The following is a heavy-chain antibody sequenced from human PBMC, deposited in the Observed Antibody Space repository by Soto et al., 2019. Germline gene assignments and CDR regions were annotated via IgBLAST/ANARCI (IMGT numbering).Heavy chain of an antibody. D-gene: IGHD3-9*01. CDR2: IYWDNDK. V-gene: IGHV2-5*02. Sequence: QITLKESGPPLVNPTQTLTLTCTFSGFSLTTVGVGVGWIRQTPGKAPEWLALIYWDNDKRYSPSLRSRLTTAKDTTKNLVVLTMTNMDPQDTGTSYCAHRVVWQPHDWTLGWFDPWGQGTLVTVSS. CDR3: AHRVVWQPHDWTLGWFDP. J-gene: IGHJ5*02. CDR1: GFSLTTVGVG.